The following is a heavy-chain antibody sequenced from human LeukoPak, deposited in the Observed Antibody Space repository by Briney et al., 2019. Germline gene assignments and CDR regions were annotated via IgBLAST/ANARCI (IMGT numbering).Heavy chain of an antibody. CDR1: GFTFSSYG. CDR3: ARDEGGKWELLGREGN. Sequence: GGSLRLSCAASGFTFSSYGMHWVRQAPGKGLEWVAFIRYDGSNKYYADSVKGRFTISRDNSKNTLYLQMNSLRAGDTAVYYCARDEGGKWELLGREGNWGQGTQVTVSS. J-gene: IGHJ4*02. D-gene: IGHD1-26*01. V-gene: IGHV3-30*02. CDR2: IRYDGSNK.